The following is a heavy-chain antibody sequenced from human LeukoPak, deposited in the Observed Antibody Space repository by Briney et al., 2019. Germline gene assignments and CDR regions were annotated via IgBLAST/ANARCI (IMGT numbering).Heavy chain of an antibody. Sequence: SETLSLTCTVSDGSISNYYWSWIRQPPEKGLEWIGYIYTSGSTNYNPSLKSRTTISVDTSENQFSLKLSSVTAADTAVYYCAGSQCAGYFDYWGQGILVTVSS. J-gene: IGHJ4*02. D-gene: IGHD2-15*01. V-gene: IGHV4-4*09. CDR2: IYTSGST. CDR1: DGSISNYY. CDR3: AGSQCAGYFDY.